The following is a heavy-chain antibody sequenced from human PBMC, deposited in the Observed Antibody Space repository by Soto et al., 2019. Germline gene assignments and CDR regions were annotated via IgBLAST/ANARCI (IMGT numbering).Heavy chain of an antibody. Sequence: QVQLVESGGGVVQPGRSLRLSCAASGFTFSSYGMHWVRQAPGKGLEWVEVISYDGSNKYYADSVKGRFTISRDNSKNTLYLQMNSLRAEDTAVYYCAKDRGQWLVYRVGMDVWGQGTTVTVSS. CDR1: GFTFSSYG. CDR2: ISYDGSNK. V-gene: IGHV3-30*18. D-gene: IGHD6-19*01. J-gene: IGHJ6*02. CDR3: AKDRGQWLVYRVGMDV.